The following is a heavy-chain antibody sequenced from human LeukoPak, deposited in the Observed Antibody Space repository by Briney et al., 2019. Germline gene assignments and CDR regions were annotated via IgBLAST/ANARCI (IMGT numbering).Heavy chain of an antibody. CDR1: GFTFSSYW. CDR2: INSDGSST. J-gene: IGHJ5*01. Sequence: GGSLRLSCAASGFTFSSYWMHWVRQAPGKGLVWVSRINSDGSSTSYADSVKGRFTISRDNSNNTLYLQMNSLRAEDTALYFCAKDRIMVIPGPYSWLDSWGQGALVTVSS. CDR3: AKDRIMVIPGPYSWLDS. V-gene: IGHV3-74*01. D-gene: IGHD2-15*01.